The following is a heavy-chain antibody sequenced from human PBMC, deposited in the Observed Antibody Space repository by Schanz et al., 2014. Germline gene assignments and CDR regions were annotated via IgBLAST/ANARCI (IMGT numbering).Heavy chain of an antibody. D-gene: IGHD6-13*01. J-gene: IGHJ5*02. V-gene: IGHV3-30*03. CDR1: GFSFSRYG. CDR3: ARDMTIAPA. CDR2: IRFDASAK. Sequence: QIQLVESGGGVVQPGTSLRLSCTISGFSFSRYGMHWVRQAPGKGLEWVAYIRFDASAKYYGDSVEGRFTISRDNAKNTLYLQMDTLRVEDTAMFYCARDMTIAPAWGQGTLVTVSS.